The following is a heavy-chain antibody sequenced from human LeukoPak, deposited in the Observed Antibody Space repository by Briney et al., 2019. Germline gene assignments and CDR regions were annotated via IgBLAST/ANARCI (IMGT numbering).Heavy chain of an antibody. CDR2: IIPTFGTA. CDR3: ATPHYGSGSYYNLDY. J-gene: IGHJ4*02. D-gene: IGHD3-10*01. CDR1: GGTFSSYA. Sequence: ASVKVSCKASGGTFSSYAISWVRQAPGQGLEWMGRIIPTFGTANYAQKFQGRVTITTDVSTSTAYMELSSLRSEDTAVYYCATPHYGSGSYYNLDYWGQGTLVTVSS. V-gene: IGHV1-69*05.